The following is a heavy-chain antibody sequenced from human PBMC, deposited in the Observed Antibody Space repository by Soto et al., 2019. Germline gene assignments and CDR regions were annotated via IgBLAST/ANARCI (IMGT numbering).Heavy chain of an antibody. D-gene: IGHD2-2*01. Sequence: QVQLVQSGAEVKKPGSSVKVSCKASGGTFSSYTISWVRQAPGQGLEWMGRIIPILGIANYAQKFQGRVTITADKSTSAAYMELSSLRSEDTAVYYCARDREVVPAGPPSWGQGTLVTVSS. V-gene: IGHV1-69*08. CDR1: GGTFSSYT. J-gene: IGHJ5*02. CDR2: IIPILGIA. CDR3: ARDREVVPAGPPS.